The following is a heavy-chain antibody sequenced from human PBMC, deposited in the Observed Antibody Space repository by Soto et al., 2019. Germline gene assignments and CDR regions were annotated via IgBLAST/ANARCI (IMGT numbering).Heavy chain of an antibody. CDR1: GFTFSTYP. CDR2: ISGSGGST. Sequence: EVQLLESGGGLVQPGGSLRLSCAASGFTFSTYPMSWVRQAPGKGLEWGSDISGSGGSTYYADSVKGRFTISRDNSKNTVYLQMNSLRAEDTAVYYCATRPLKFSGSYFDYGGQGALVTVSS. V-gene: IGHV3-23*01. CDR3: ATRPLKFSGSYFDY. J-gene: IGHJ4*02. D-gene: IGHD1-26*01.